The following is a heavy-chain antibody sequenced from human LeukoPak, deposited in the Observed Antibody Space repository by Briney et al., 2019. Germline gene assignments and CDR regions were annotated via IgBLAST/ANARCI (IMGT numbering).Heavy chain of an antibody. CDR2: ISGSGGST. CDR3: AKERRYYYDSSGYYEFFDY. V-gene: IGHV3-23*01. D-gene: IGHD3-22*01. J-gene: IGHJ4*02. Sequence: GGSLRLSCAASGFTFSSYAMSWVRQAPGKGLEWVSAISGSGGSTYYADSVKGRFTLSRDNSKNTLYLQMNSLRAEDTAVYYCAKERRYYYDSSGYYEFFDYWGQGTLVTVSS. CDR1: GFTFSSYA.